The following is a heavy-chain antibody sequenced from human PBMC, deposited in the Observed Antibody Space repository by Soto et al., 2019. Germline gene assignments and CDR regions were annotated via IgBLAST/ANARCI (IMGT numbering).Heavy chain of an antibody. J-gene: IGHJ3*02. Sequence: QVQLVQSGAEVKKPGASVKVSCKASGYTFTSYYMHWVRQAPGQGLEWMGIINPSGGSTSYAQKFQGRVPMTRDTSTSTVYMKLSSLRSEDTAVYYCARGQYDYIWGSYRQGAFDIWGQGTMVTVSS. CDR1: GYTFTSYY. CDR2: INPSGGST. CDR3: ARGQYDYIWGSYRQGAFDI. V-gene: IGHV1-46*03. D-gene: IGHD3-16*02.